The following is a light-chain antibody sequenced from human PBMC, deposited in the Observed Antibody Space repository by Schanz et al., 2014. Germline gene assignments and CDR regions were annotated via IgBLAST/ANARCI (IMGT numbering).Light chain of an antibody. Sequence: EIVMTQSPATLSVSPGERATFSCRASQSVSINLAWYQQKPGQTPRLLIYGASTRATGIPARFSGSGSGTEFTLTISSLQSEDFAVYYCQQYHNWPWAFGQGTKVEIK. J-gene: IGKJ1*01. CDR1: QSVSIN. CDR3: QQYHNWPWA. CDR2: GAS. V-gene: IGKV3-15*01.